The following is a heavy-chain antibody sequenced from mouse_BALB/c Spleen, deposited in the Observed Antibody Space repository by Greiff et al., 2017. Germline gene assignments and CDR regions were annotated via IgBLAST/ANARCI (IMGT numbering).Heavy chain of an antibody. J-gene: IGHJ2*01. V-gene: IGHV1-67*01. Sequence: QVQLQQSGPELVRPGVSVKISCKGSGYTFTDYAMHWVKQSHAKSLEWIGVISTYYGNTNYNQKFKGKATMTVDKSSSTAYMELARLTSEDSAIYYCARSRGHGYDPFDDWGQGTTLTVSS. CDR1: GYTFTDYA. CDR2: ISTYYGNT. CDR3: ARSRGHGYDPFDD. D-gene: IGHD2-2*01.